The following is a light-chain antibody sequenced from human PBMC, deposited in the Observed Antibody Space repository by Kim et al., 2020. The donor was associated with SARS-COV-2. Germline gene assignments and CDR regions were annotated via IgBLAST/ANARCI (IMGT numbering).Light chain of an antibody. V-gene: IGKV3-20*01. CDR1: QSVSSN. J-gene: IGKJ2*01. Sequence: SVSPGERANLSCRASQSVSSNLAWYQQKPGQAPRLLIYGASTRATGIPARFSGSGSGTDFTLTISRLEPEDFVVYFCHQYDSSPYTFGQGTKLEI. CDR3: HQYDSSPYT. CDR2: GAS.